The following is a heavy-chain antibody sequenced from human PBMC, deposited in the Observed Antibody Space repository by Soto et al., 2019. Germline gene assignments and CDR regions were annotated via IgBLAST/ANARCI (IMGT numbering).Heavy chain of an antibody. Sequence: GGSLRLSCAASGFTFSSYSMNWVRQAPGKGLEWVSSISSSSSYIYYADSVKGRFTISRDNAKNSLYLQMNSLRAEDTAVYYCASFSSNWNYLHSSYNWFDPWGQGTLVTVSS. CDR3: ASFSSNWNYLHSSYNWFDP. CDR2: ISSSSSYI. J-gene: IGHJ5*02. V-gene: IGHV3-21*01. D-gene: IGHD1-7*01. CDR1: GFTFSSYS.